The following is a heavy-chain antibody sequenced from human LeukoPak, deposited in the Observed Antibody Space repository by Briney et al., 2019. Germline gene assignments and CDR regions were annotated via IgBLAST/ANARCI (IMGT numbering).Heavy chain of an antibody. Sequence: GGSLRLSCAASGFTFSSYGMHWVRQAPGKGLEWVAVISYDGSNKYYADSVKGRFTISRDNSKNTLYLQVNSLRAEDTAVYYCATDKDTAMTFDYWGQGTLVTVSS. J-gene: IGHJ4*02. CDR1: GFTFSSYG. CDR2: ISYDGSNK. CDR3: ATDKDTAMTFDY. V-gene: IGHV3-30*03. D-gene: IGHD5-18*01.